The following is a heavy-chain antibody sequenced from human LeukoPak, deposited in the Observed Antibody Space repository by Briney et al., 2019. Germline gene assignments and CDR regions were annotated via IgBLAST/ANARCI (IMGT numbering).Heavy chain of an antibody. J-gene: IGHJ4*02. D-gene: IGHD6-19*01. CDR1: GGSFSGYY. V-gene: IGHV4-34*01. Sequence: SETLSLTCAVYGGSFSGYYWSWIRQPPGKGLEWIGEINHSGSTNYNPSLKSRVTISVDTSKNQFSLKLSSVTAADTAVYYCARYARRYSGWSYLGQGTLVTVSS. CDR3: ARYARRYSGWSY. CDR2: INHSGST.